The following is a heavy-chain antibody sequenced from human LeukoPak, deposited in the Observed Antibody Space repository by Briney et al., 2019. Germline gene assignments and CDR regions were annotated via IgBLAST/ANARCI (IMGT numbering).Heavy chain of an antibody. Sequence: PSETLSLTCTVSGGSISSYYWSWIRQPPGKGLEWIGYIYYSGSTNYNPSLKSRVTISVDTSKNQFSLKLSSVTAADTAVYYCARGDMTYYFDYWGQGTLVTVSS. J-gene: IGHJ4*02. V-gene: IGHV4-59*08. D-gene: IGHD3-10*01. CDR3: ARGDMTYYFDY. CDR2: IYYSGST. CDR1: GGSISSYY.